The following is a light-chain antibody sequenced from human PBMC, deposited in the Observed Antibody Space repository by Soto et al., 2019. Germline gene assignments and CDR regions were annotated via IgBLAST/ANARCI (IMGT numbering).Light chain of an antibody. CDR1: QSISRW. CDR3: EQYDRPPWT. Sequence: DMQMTQNPSTQTGSVEDRVTITFGASQSISRWLVWYQRKPGKVPKLLIYDASSLESGVPSRFSGMESRAEFTLTISSLQPEDFATYFCEQYDRPPWTFGQGTKVDI. J-gene: IGKJ1*01. CDR2: DAS. V-gene: IGKV1-5*01.